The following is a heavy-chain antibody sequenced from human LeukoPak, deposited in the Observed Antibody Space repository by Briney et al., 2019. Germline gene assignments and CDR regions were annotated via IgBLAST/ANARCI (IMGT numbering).Heavy chain of an antibody. CDR3: GRSLSTRLRTVDF. CDR1: GGSISSYY. J-gene: IGHJ4*02. D-gene: IGHD5/OR15-5a*01. V-gene: IGHV4-59*01. Sequence: SETLSLTCTVSGGSISSYYWTWIRQPPGKGLEWIGYINYSGSTNYNPSLKSRVTMSVDTSKNQFSLKLSSVTAADSAVFYCGRSLSTRLRTVDFWVQGRLV. CDR2: INYSGST.